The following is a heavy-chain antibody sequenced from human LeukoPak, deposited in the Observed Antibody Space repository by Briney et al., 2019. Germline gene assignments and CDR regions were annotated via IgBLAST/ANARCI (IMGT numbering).Heavy chain of an antibody. Sequence: ASVKVSCKVSGYTLTELSMHWVRQAPGKGLEWMGGFDPEDGETIYAQKFQGRVTMTEDTSTDTAYMELSSLRSEDTAVYYCATLLPGHCSSTSCLGRFDYWGQGTLVTVSS. V-gene: IGHV1-24*01. CDR3: ATLLPGHCSSTSCLGRFDY. CDR2: FDPEDGET. D-gene: IGHD2-2*01. J-gene: IGHJ4*02. CDR1: GYTLTELS.